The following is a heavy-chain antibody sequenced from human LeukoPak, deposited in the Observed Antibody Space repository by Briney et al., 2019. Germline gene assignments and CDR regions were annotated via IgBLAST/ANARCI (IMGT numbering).Heavy chain of an antibody. CDR1: GGSIKNYF. Sequence: SETLSLTCSVSGGSIKNYFWTWIRQPPGKGLEWIGSIYYSGNTYYNPSLKSRVTISVDTSKNEFSLKLSSVTAADTAVYYCARHGYSSSSGYYFAYWGQGTLVTVSS. D-gene: IGHD6-6*01. V-gene: IGHV4-39*01. CDR2: IYYSGNT. CDR3: ARHGYSSSSGYYFAY. J-gene: IGHJ4*02.